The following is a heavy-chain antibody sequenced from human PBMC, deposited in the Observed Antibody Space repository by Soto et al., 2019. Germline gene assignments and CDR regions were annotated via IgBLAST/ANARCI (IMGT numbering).Heavy chain of an antibody. V-gene: IGHV3-74*01. CDR3: AGGYSYGYEEAYYYGMDV. CDR1: GFTFSSYW. J-gene: IGHJ6*02. D-gene: IGHD5-18*01. Sequence: RLSCAASGFTFSSYWMHWVRQAPGKGLVWVSRINSDGSSTSYADSVKGRFTISRDNAKNTPYLQMNSLRAEDTAVYYCAGGYSYGYEEAYYYGMDVWGQGTTVTVSS. CDR2: INSDGSST.